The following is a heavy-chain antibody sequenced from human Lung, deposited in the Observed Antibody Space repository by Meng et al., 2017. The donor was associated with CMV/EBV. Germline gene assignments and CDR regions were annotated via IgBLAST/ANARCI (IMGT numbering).Heavy chain of an antibody. Sequence: SVXVSCKASGSSFSNYGISWVRQAPGQGLEWMGGIIPSIGITKYAQRFQGRVTITADTSTSTAYMELSSLRSEDTAMYYCARERDSSSWLDGYWGQGTLVTVSS. CDR3: ARERDSSSWLDGY. CDR1: GSSFSNYG. D-gene: IGHD6-13*01. CDR2: IIPSIGIT. V-gene: IGHV1-69*10. J-gene: IGHJ4*02.